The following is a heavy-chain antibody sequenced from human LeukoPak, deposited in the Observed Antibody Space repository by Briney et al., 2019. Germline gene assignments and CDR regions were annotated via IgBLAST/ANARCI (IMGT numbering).Heavy chain of an antibody. V-gene: IGHV1-18*01. J-gene: IGHJ5*01. CDR3: ARGSYFDYGGFDF. Sequence: GASVKVSCKASNYTFTRYGISWVRQAPGQGLEWMGWINSYNGKTNYAQKPQGRVTVTTDTSTSTAYMELRSLRSDDTAVYYCARGSYFDYGGFDFWGQGTLVTVSS. CDR2: INSYNGKT. D-gene: IGHD4-17*01. CDR1: NYTFTRYG.